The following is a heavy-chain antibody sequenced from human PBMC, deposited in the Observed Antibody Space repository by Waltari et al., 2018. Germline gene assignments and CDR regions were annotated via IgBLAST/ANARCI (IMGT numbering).Heavy chain of an antibody. CDR3: ARDKSGTYYYGMDV. Sequence: QVQLQESGPGLVKPSETLSLTCTVSGGSIRSHSWSWLRQPPGKGLEWIGYIYYSGSTNYNPSLKSRVTISVDTSKNQFSLKLSSVTAADTAVYYCARDKSGTYYYGMDVWGQGTTVTVSS. V-gene: IGHV4-59*11. CDR2: IYYSGST. CDR1: GGSIRSHS. J-gene: IGHJ6*02.